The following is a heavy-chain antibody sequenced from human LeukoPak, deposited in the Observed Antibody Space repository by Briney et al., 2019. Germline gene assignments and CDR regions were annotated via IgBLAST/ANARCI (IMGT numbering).Heavy chain of an antibody. CDR2: IYHNGST. CDR3: SPRAQRGFDF. CDR1: GGSINNSRFY. J-gene: IGHJ4*02. Sequence: SETLSLTCAASGGSINNSRFYWGWIRQPPGKGLEWIGSIYHNGSTYYNPSLKTRVAISVDTSKNQFSMKVYSVTAADTAMYYCSPRAQRGFDFWGQGIQVTVSS. V-gene: IGHV4-39*01.